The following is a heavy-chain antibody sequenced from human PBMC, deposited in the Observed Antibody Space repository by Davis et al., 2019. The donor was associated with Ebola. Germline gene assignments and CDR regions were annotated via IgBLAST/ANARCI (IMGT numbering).Heavy chain of an antibody. J-gene: IGHJ6*02. V-gene: IGHV3-30-3*01. Sequence: GGSLRLSCAASGFTFSSYAMHWVRQAPGKGLEWVAVISYDGSNKYYADSVKGRFTISRDNSKNTLYLQMNSLRAEDTAVYYCARNEGYCSGGSCHLFDYYYYGMDVWGQGTTVTVSS. CDR2: ISYDGSNK. CDR1: GFTFSSYA. D-gene: IGHD2-15*01. CDR3: ARNEGYCSGGSCHLFDYYYYGMDV.